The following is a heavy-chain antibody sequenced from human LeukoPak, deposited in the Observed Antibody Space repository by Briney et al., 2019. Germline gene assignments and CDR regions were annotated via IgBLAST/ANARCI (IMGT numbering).Heavy chain of an antibody. CDR1: GFTFSSYA. CDR2: ISGSGGST. D-gene: IGHD3-22*01. V-gene: IGHV3-23*01. Sequence: GGSLRLSCAASGFTFSSYAMSWVRQAPGKGLEWASAISGSGGSTYYADSVKGRFTISRDNSKNTLYLQMNSLRAEDTAVYYCARGHSSGYYLDYWGQGTLVTVSS. CDR3: ARGHSSGYYLDY. J-gene: IGHJ4*02.